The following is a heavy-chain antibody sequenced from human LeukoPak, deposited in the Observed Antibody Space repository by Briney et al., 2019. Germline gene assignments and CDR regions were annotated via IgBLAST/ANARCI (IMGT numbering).Heavy chain of an antibody. CDR2: ISGSGGST. CDR1: GFTFSSYG. V-gene: IGHV3-23*01. D-gene: IGHD4-17*01. CDR3: AKDMLAYGDYGGGYYFDY. Sequence: PGGSLRLSCAASGFTFSSYGMSWVRQAPGKGLEWVSAISGSGGSTYYADSVKGRFTISRDNSKNTLYLQMNSLRAEDTAVYYCAKDMLAYGDYGGGYYFDYWGQGTLVTVSS. J-gene: IGHJ4*02.